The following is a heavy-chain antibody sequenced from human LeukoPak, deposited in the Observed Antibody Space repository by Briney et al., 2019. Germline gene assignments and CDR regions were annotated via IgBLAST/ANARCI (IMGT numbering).Heavy chain of an antibody. CDR2: ISWYSGSI. D-gene: IGHD6-19*01. CDR1: GFTFYDYA. J-gene: IGHJ6*02. Sequence: GGSVRLSGAASGFTFYDYAMHGLAPAPGRGLVGFAGISWYSGSIGYADSVKGRFTISRDNAKNSLYLQMNSLRAEDTALYYCAKEIGGSGWYLDYYYGMDVWGQGTTVTVSS. V-gene: IGHV3-9*01. CDR3: AKEIGGSGWYLDYYYGMDV.